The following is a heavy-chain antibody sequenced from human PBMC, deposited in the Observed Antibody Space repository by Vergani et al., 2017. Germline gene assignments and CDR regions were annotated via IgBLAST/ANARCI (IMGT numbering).Heavy chain of an antibody. CDR3: ARGGYSYGD. D-gene: IGHD5-18*01. V-gene: IGHV3-30-3*01. CDR2: ISYDGSNK. Sequence: QVQLVESGGGVVQPGRSLRLSCAASGFTFSSYAMHWVRQAPGKGLEWVAVISYDGSNKYYADSVKGRFTISRDNSKNSLYLQMNSLRAEDTAVYYCARGGYSYGDWGQGTLVTVSS. J-gene: IGHJ4*02. CDR1: GFTFSSYA.